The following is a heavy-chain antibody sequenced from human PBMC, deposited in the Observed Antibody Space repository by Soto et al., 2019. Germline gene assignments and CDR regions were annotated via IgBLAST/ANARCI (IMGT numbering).Heavy chain of an antibody. Sequence: GGSLRLSCAASGFTFSSYAMSWVRQAPGKGLEWVSAISGSGGSTYYADSVKGRFTISRDNAKNSLYLQMNSPRAEDTAVYYCARDHYDSSGYDAFDIWGQGTMVTVSS. V-gene: IGHV3-23*01. CDR2: ISGSGGST. CDR1: GFTFSSYA. D-gene: IGHD3-22*01. J-gene: IGHJ3*02. CDR3: ARDHYDSSGYDAFDI.